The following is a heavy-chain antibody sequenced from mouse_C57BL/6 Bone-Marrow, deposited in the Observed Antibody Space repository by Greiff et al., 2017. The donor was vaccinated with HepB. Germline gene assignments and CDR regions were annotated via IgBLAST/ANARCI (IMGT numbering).Heavy chain of an antibody. Sequence: EVKLVESGGGLVKPGGSLKLSCAASGFTFSSYTMSWVRQTPEKRLEWVATISGGGGNTYYPDSVKGRFTISRDNAKNTLYLQMSSLRSEDTALYYCARHVTWSYSSYVWFAYWGQGTLVTVSA. J-gene: IGHJ3*01. CDR2: ISGGGGNT. CDR1: GFTFSSYT. V-gene: IGHV5-9*01. CDR3: ARHVTWSYSSYVWFAY. D-gene: IGHD2-5*01.